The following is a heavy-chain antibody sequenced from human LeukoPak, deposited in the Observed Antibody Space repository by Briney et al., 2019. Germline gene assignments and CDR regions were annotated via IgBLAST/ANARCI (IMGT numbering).Heavy chain of an antibody. CDR3: ARDNYLVGAKPNYYYYGMDV. CDR1: GFTFSSYS. CDR2: ISSSSSYI. J-gene: IGHJ6*02. D-gene: IGHD1-26*01. Sequence: PGGSLRLSCAASGFTFSSYSMNWVRQAPGKGLEWVSSISSSSSYIYYADSVKGRFTISRDNAKNSLYLQMNSLRAEDTAVYYCARDNYLVGAKPNYYYYGMDVWGQGTTVTVSS. V-gene: IGHV3-21*01.